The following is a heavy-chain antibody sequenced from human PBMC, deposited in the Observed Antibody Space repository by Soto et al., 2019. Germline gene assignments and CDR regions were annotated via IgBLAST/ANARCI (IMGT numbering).Heavy chain of an antibody. CDR2: ISSNGGST. V-gene: IGHV3-64D*08. CDR3: VKGGASRSSSWYFPPRYYYFDS. D-gene: IGHD6-13*01. CDR1: GFTFSSYA. J-gene: IGHJ4*02. Sequence: HPGGSLRLSCSASGFTFSSYAMHWVRQAPGKGLEYVSAISSNGGSTYYADSVKGRFTISRDNSKNTLYLQMSSLRAEDKAVYYCVKGGASRSSSWYFPPRYYYFDSWGQGTLVTVSS.